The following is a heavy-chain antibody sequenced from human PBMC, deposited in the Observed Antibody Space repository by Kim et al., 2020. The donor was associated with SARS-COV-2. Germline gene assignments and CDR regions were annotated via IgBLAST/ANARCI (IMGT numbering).Heavy chain of an antibody. J-gene: IGHJ5*02. CDR3: ARDVSGVVVPAAPFDP. D-gene: IGHD2-2*01. V-gene: IGHV1-3*01. Sequence: KFQGRVTITRDTSASTAYMELSSLRSEDTAVYYCARDVSGVVVPAAPFDPWGQGTLVTVSS.